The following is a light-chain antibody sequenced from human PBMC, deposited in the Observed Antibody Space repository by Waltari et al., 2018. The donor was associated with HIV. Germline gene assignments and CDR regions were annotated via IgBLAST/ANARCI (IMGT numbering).Light chain of an antibody. CDR2: ETS. CDR3: QQSSNWPLT. CDR1: QGINGH. V-gene: IGKV3-15*01. J-gene: IGKJ3*01. Sequence: EIVMTQSQATLSVSPGESATLSCRASQGINGHLAWYQKKPGRSPRLLIYETSTRATGIPARFSGSGSGADFTLTISSLQSEDFAVYYCQQSSNWPLTLGPGTKVEVK.